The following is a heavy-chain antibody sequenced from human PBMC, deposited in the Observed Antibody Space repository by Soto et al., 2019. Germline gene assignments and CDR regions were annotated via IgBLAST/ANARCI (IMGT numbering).Heavy chain of an antibody. Sequence: SVKVSCKASGGTCSIYAISCVRQAPLQGRDWMGGIIPIFGTANYAQKFQGRVTITADESTSTAYMELSSLRSEDTAVYYCARSAVVPAAPPAYYYGMDVWGQGTTVTVSS. CDR1: GGTCSIYA. V-gene: IGHV1-69*13. J-gene: IGHJ6*02. CDR3: ARSAVVPAAPPAYYYGMDV. CDR2: IIPIFGTA. D-gene: IGHD2-2*01.